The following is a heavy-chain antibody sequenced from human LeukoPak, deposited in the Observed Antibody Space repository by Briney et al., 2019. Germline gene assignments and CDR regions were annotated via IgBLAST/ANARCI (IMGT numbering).Heavy chain of an antibody. J-gene: IGHJ4*02. Sequence: PGGSLRLSCAASGFTFSSYAIHWVRQAPGKGLEWVAVISYDGSNKNYADSVKGRFTISRDNSKNTLYLQMNSLRAEDTAVYYCARGVRIAVAGYIDYWGQGTLVTVSS. D-gene: IGHD6-19*01. CDR1: GFTFSSYA. CDR2: ISYDGSNK. CDR3: ARGVRIAVAGYIDY. V-gene: IGHV3-30*04.